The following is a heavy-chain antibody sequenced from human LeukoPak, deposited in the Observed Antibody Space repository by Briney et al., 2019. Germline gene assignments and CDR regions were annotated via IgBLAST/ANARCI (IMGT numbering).Heavy chain of an antibody. CDR2: INHSGST. V-gene: IGHV4-34*01. CDR1: GGSFSGYY. D-gene: IGHD6-19*01. Sequence: PSETLSLTCAVYGGSFSGYYWSWIRQPPGKGLEWIGEINHSGSTNYNPSLKSRVTISVDTSKNQFSLKLSSVTAADTAVYYCARELDSSGWYDYWGQGTLVTVSS. J-gene: IGHJ4*02. CDR3: ARELDSSGWYDY.